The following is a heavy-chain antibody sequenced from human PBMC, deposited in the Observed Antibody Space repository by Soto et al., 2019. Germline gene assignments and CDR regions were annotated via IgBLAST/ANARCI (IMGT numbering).Heavy chain of an antibody. CDR3: AHRLIAAAGIEGWFDP. D-gene: IGHD6-13*01. CDR2: IYWNDDK. CDR1: GFLLSTSGVG. Sequence: QITLKESGPTLVKPTQTLTLTCTFSGFLLSTSGVGVGWIRQPPGKALEWLALIYWNDDKRYSPSLKSRLTITKDTSKNQVVLTMTNMDPVDTATYYCAHRLIAAAGIEGWFDPWGQGTLVTVSS. J-gene: IGHJ5*02. V-gene: IGHV2-5*01.